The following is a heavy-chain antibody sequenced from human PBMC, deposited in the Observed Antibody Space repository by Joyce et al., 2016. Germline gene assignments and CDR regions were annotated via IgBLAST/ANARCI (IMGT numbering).Heavy chain of an antibody. V-gene: IGHV4-59*01. J-gene: IGHJ5*01. CDR2: IFNSGDT. CDR1: GDSISSYH. CDR3: ARDCGADCCSEGWFDS. D-gene: IGHD2-21*01. Sequence: QVQLQESGPGLVKPSATLSLTCTVSGDSISSYHWSWIRQPPGKRLEWIADIFNSGDTYYNPSLKSRVTISVDTSKNQLSLKLSSVTAADTAIYYWARDCGADCCSEGWFDSWGQGTLVTVSS.